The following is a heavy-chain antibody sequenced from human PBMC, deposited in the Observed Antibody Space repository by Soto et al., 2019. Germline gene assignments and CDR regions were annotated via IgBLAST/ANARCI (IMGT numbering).Heavy chain of an antibody. Sequence: GASVKVSCKASGYTFTSYDINWVRQATGQGLEWMGWMNPNSGNTGYAQKFQGRVTMTRNTSISTAYMELSSLRSEDTAVYYCAREGEASIAALDYYHYYMDVSGKGTKVTVSS. CDR3: AREGEASIAALDYYHYYMDV. CDR1: GYTFTSYD. J-gene: IGHJ6*03. CDR2: MNPNSGNT. V-gene: IGHV1-8*01. D-gene: IGHD6-6*01.